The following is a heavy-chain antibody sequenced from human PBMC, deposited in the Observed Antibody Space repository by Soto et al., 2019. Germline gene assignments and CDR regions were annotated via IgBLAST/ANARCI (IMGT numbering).Heavy chain of an antibody. J-gene: IGHJ4*02. CDR1: GYSITNHG. V-gene: IGHV3-33*06. D-gene: IGHD1-1*01. Sequence: GGSLRLSCAASGYSITNHGMHWVRQALGKGLEWVALIWAHGTEQYYADSVKGRFTVSRDTSTNTVYLQMNSLRAEDTARYYCGKDIRSGSIDYWGQGTLVTVSS. CDR2: IWAHGTEQ. CDR3: GKDIRSGSIDY.